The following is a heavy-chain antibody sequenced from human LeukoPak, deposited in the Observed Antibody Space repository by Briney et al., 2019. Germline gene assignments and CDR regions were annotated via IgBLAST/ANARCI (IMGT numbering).Heavy chain of an antibody. V-gene: IGHV3-21*01. CDR3: ARDPATGYFDY. Sequence: GGSLRLSCAASGFTFSSYSMNWVRQAPGKGLEWVSSISSSSSYIYYADSVKGRFTISSDNAKNSLYLQMNSLRAEDTAVYYCARDPATGYFDYWGQGTLVTVSS. CDR1: GFTFSSYS. J-gene: IGHJ4*02. D-gene: IGHD7-27*01. CDR2: ISSSSSYI.